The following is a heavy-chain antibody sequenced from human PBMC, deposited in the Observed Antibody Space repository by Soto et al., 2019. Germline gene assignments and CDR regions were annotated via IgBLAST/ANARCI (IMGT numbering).Heavy chain of an antibody. D-gene: IGHD3-10*01. Sequence: RVSVKLSCKASGYSFSIYDINWGRQATGQGPEWMGWMNPNSGNTGYAQKFQGRVTMTRNTSISTAYMELSSLRSEDTAVYYCARESYGSGSSDYWGQGTLVTVSS. V-gene: IGHV1-8*01. CDR3: ARESYGSGSSDY. CDR1: GYSFSIYD. CDR2: MNPNSGNT. J-gene: IGHJ4*02.